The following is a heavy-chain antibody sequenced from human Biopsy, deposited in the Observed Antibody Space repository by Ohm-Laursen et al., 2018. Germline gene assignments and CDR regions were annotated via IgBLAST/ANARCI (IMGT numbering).Heavy chain of an antibody. Sequence: GTLSLTCAVFGKTFSDYQWSWIRQPPGKGLEWIGQINQGGTTNYNPSLKSRVSISADASKYEFSLRLTSVTAADTAVYFCGNEVHGRDYWGLGAQVTVSS. V-gene: IGHV4-34*08. CDR2: INQGGTT. J-gene: IGHJ4*02. CDR3: GNEVHGRDY. D-gene: IGHD2-15*01. CDR1: GKTFSDYQ.